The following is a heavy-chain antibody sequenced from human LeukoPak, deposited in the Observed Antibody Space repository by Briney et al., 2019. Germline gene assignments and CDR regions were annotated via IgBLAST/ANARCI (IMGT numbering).Heavy chain of an antibody. CDR2: ISDGGWT. Sequence: GGSLTLSCAASALPPSNYAMSWVRQAPGKGLEWVSSISDGGWTAYTDSVKGRFFISRETATNTLYLQMNSLRVEDTAVYYCAKECDYGNTSHMPCYWGQGTLVTVSS. CDR1: ALPPSNYA. CDR3: AKECDYGNTSHMPCY. D-gene: IGHD4-17*01. J-gene: IGHJ4*02. V-gene: IGHV3-23*01.